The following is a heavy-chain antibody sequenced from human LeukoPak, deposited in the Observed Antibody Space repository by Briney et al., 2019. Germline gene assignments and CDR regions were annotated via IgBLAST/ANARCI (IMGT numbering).Heavy chain of an antibody. CDR2: VSGSGDTT. V-gene: IGHV3-23*01. CDR1: GFTFNDYA. D-gene: IGHD3-22*01. CDR3: AKMKPRYYDSSGYYYFDY. Sequence: GGSLRLSCAASGFTFNDYAMTWVRQAPGKGLEWVSTVSGSGDTTYNADSVKGRFTSSRDNSKNTLYLQMNSLRAEDTAVYYCAKMKPRYYDSSGYYYFDYWGQGTLVTVSS. J-gene: IGHJ4*02.